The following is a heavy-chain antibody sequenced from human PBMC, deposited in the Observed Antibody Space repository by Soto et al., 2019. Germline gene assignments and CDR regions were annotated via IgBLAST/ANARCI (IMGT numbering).Heavy chain of an antibody. Sequence: GESLKISCKGSGYSFTSYWIGWVRQMPGKGLEWMGIIYPGDSDTRYSPSFQGQVTISADKSISTAYLQWSSLKASYTAMYYCAIHTMQDIVLVPAATNNDAFDIWGQGTMVTVSS. D-gene: IGHD2-2*01. CDR1: GYSFTSYW. V-gene: IGHV5-51*01. J-gene: IGHJ3*02. CDR2: IYPGDSDT. CDR3: AIHTMQDIVLVPAATNNDAFDI.